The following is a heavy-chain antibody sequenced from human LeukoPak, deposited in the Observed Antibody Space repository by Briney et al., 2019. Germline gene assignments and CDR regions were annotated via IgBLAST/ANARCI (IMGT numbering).Heavy chain of an antibody. J-gene: IGHJ3*02. CDR3: ARDTFYYYDSSGYWAYDAFDI. Sequence: SETLSLTCTVSGGSISSYYWSWIRQPPGKGLEWIGYIYYSGSTNYNPSLKSRVTISVDTSKNQFSLKLSSVTAADTAVYYCARDTFYYYDSSGYWAYDAFDIWGQGTMVTVSS. CDR2: IYYSGST. V-gene: IGHV4-59*12. CDR1: GGSISSYY. D-gene: IGHD3-22*01.